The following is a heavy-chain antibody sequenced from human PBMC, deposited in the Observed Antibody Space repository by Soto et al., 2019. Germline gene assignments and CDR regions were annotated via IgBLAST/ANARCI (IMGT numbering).Heavy chain of an antibody. D-gene: IGHD4-17*01. V-gene: IGHV1-69*13. J-gene: IGHJ3*02. CDR3: ARDSHDYGDYSSAFDI. CDR1: GGTFSSYA. Sequence: GASVKVSCKASGGTFSSYAISWVRQAPGQGLEWMGGIIPIFGTANYAQKFQGRVTITADESTSTAYMELSSLRSEDTVVYYCARDSHDYGDYSSAFDIWGQGTMVTVSS. CDR2: IIPIFGTA.